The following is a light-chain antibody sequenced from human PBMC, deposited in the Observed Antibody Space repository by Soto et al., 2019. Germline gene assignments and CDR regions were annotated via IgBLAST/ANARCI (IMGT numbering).Light chain of an antibody. V-gene: IGLV2-14*01. Sequence: QSVLTQPSSVSGSPGASVTISLPGTSSYVGGYNYVSWYQQHPGKAPKLMIYDVSNRPSGVSNRFSGSESGNTASLTISGLQAEDEADYYCSSYTSSSTRVFGTGTKVTVL. CDR3: SSYTSSSTRV. CDR1: SSYVGGYNY. J-gene: IGLJ1*01. CDR2: DVS.